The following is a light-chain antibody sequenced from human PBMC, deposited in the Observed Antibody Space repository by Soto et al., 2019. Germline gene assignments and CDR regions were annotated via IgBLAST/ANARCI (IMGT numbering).Light chain of an antibody. CDR2: KAS. J-gene: IGKJ1*01. CDR1: QIISTW. V-gene: IGKV1-5*03. CDR3: QHLWT. Sequence: DIQMTQSPSTLSASVGDRVTITCRASQIISTWLSWYQQKPGKAPKLLIYKASSLESGVPSRFSGSGSGTEFTLTISSLQPDDFATYYCQHLWTFGQGTKVDIK.